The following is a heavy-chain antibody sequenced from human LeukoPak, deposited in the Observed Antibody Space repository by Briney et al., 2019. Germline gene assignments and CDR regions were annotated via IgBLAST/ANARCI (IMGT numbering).Heavy chain of an antibody. J-gene: IGHJ3*02. Sequence: GGSLRLSCTASGFTFSNAWMSWVRQAPGKGLEWVSYISSSGSTIYYADSVKGRFTISRDNAKNSLYLQMNSLRAEDTAVYYCARERDSSSCKGAFDIWGQGTMVTVSS. CDR1: GFTFSNAW. V-gene: IGHV3-11*04. CDR3: ARERDSSSCKGAFDI. D-gene: IGHD6-13*01. CDR2: ISSSGSTI.